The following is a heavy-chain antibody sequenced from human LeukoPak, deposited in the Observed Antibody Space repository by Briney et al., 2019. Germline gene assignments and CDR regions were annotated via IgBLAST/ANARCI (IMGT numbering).Heavy chain of an antibody. CDR1: GGIFSSYG. V-gene: IGHV1-69*05. D-gene: IGHD4-11*01. J-gene: IGHJ4*02. CDR3: ARGSYSDYIFDY. CDR2: IIPMFGAT. Sequence: ASVKVSCKASGGIFSSYGINWVRQAPGQGLEWMGRIIPMFGATNYAQKFQGRITVTTDESTSTAYMELSSLRSVDTAVYYCARGSYSDYIFDYWGQGTLVTVSS.